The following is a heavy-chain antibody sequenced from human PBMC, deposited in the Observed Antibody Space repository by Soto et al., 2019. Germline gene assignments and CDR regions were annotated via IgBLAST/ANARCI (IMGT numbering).Heavy chain of an antibody. CDR2: IYYSGST. Sequence: SETLSLTCTVSGGSISSYYWSWIRQPPGKGLEWIGYIYYSGSTNYNPSLKSRVTISVDTSKNQFSLKLSSVTAADTAVYYCARAGDYGDYVYFDYWGQGTLVTVSS. CDR3: ARAGDYGDYVYFDY. CDR1: GGSISSYY. D-gene: IGHD4-17*01. J-gene: IGHJ4*02. V-gene: IGHV4-59*01.